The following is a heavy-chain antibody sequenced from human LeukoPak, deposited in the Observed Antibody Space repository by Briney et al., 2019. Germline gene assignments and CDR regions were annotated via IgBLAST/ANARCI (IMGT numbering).Heavy chain of an antibody. Sequence: ASVKVSCKASGYTFTGYYMHWVRQAPGQGLEWMGWINPNSGGTNYAQKFQGRVTMTRDTSISTAYMELSSLRSEDTAVYYCASGNEPKEDYFDYWGQGTLVTVSS. V-gene: IGHV1-2*02. CDR2: INPNSGGT. J-gene: IGHJ4*02. D-gene: IGHD1-1*01. CDR1: GYTFTGYY. CDR3: ASGNEPKEDYFDY.